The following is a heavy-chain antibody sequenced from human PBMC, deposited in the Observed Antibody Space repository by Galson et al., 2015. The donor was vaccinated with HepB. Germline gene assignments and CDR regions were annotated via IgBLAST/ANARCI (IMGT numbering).Heavy chain of an antibody. Sequence: SVKVSCKASGYTFSSYGFSWVRQAPGQGLERVGWISGYNENTNYTQKLQGRVTMTTDTSTSTAYMELRNLRSDDTAMYYCSMGRLLEWLPRSFYYYMDVWGKGTPVTVSS. J-gene: IGHJ6*03. V-gene: IGHV1-18*01. CDR1: GYTFSSYG. CDR3: SMGRLLEWLPRSFYYYMDV. CDR2: ISGYNENT. D-gene: IGHD3-3*01.